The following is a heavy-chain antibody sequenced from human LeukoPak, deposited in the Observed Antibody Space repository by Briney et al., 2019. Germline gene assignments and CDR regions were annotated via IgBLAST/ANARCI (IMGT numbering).Heavy chain of an antibody. CDR1: GYSMRSGYY. CDR3: ASRSYSYGYNY. J-gene: IGHJ4*02. CDR2: IYHSGST. D-gene: IGHD5-18*01. V-gene: IGHV4-38-2*01. Sequence: SETLSLTCAVSGYSMRSGYYWDWIRQLPGKGLEWIGSIYHSGSTYYNPSLKSRVTISVDTSKNQFSLNLSSVTAADTAVYYCASRSYSYGYNYWGQGNLVTVSS.